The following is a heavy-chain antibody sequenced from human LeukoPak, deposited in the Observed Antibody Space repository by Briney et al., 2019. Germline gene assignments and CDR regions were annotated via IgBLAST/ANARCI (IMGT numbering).Heavy chain of an antibody. CDR2: INHSGST. CDR3: AGRSGSYSGGFDY. CDR1: GGSFSGYY. Sequence: PSETLSLTCAVYGGSFSGYYWRWIRRPPGKGLEWIGEINHSGSTNYNPSLKSRVTISVDTSKNQFSLKLSSVTAADTAVYYCAGRSGSYSGGFDYWGQGTLVTVSS. J-gene: IGHJ4*02. D-gene: IGHD1-26*01. V-gene: IGHV4-34*01.